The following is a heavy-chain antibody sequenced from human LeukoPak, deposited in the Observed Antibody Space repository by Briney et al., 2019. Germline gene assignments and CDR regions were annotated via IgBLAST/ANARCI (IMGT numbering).Heavy chain of an antibody. CDR2: IYTSGST. CDR3: ARGAVSDWFDP. V-gene: IGHV4-61*02. J-gene: IGHJ5*02. CDR1: GGSISSGSYY. D-gene: IGHD2-8*01. Sequence: PSETLSLTCTVSGGSISSGSYYWSWIRQPAGKGLEWIGRIYTSGSTNYNPSLKSRVTISVDTSKNQFSLKLSSVTAADTAVYYCARGAVSDWFDPWGQGTLVTVSS.